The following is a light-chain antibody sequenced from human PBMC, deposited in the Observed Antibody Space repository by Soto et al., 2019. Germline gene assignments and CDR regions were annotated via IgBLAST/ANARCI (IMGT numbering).Light chain of an antibody. CDR3: QQRSNWPYT. CDR2: DAS. J-gene: IGKJ2*01. Sequence: EIVLTQSPATLSLSPGERATLSCRASQSVSSYLAWYQHKPGQAPRLLIDDASNRATGIPARFSGSGSGTDVTLTISNLEPKEFKVYYCQQRSNWPYTFGQGTKLEIK. CDR1: QSVSSY. V-gene: IGKV3-11*01.